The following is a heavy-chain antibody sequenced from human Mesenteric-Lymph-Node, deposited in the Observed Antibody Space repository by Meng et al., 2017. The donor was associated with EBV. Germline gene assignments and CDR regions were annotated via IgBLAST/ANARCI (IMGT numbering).Heavy chain of an antibody. CDR3: ATIRDPTYYFDF. CDR2: ISSGSTTI. J-gene: IGHJ4*02. V-gene: IGHV3-11*01. CDR1: GFTFRNYY. D-gene: IGHD3-9*01. Sequence: QVHLGGSGGGLAQPGESLRLSCAASGFTFRNYYMSWIRQAPGKGLEWVSFISSGSTTIYYADSVKGRFTISRGNAKNSLYLQMNSLRAEDTAVYYCATIRDPTYYFDFWGPGTLVTVSS.